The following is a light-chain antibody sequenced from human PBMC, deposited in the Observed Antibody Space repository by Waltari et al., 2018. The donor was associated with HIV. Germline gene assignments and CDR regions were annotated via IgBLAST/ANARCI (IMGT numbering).Light chain of an antibody. CDR1: NSDIGEYNY. J-gene: IGLJ1*01. CDR3: GTYTSSTTLDV. V-gene: IGLV2-14*01. Sequence: QSALAQPASVSGSPGQSITISCTGTNSDIGEYNYVTWYQKHQDNAPKDMIGGVSNLRSGVANRFSGAKSGNTAYRPISGLRAEDEGDYFCGTYTSSTTLDVFETGTRVAV. CDR2: GVS.